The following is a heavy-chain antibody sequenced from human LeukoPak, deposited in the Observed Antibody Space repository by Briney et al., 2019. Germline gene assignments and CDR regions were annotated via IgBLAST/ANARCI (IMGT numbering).Heavy chain of an antibody. CDR3: ARDRRRGPATAVFDY. Sequence: SETLSLTCTVSGYSISSGYYWGWIRQPPGKGLEWIGYIYHSGSTYYNPSLKSRVTISVDRSKNQFSLKLSSVSAADTAVYYCARDRRRGPATAVFDYWGQGTLVTVSS. J-gene: IGHJ4*02. CDR1: GYSISSGYY. V-gene: IGHV4-38-2*02. D-gene: IGHD2-2*01. CDR2: IYHSGST.